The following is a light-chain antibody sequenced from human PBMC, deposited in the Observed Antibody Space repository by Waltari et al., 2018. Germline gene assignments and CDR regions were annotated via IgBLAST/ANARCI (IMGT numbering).Light chain of an antibody. V-gene: IGKV4-1*01. CDR2: WAS. Sequence: DIVMTQSPDSLTVSLGERATTHCQASQTILYSSSNKNYLAWYQQKPRQPPKLLIYWASTRESGVPDRFSGTGSGTDFTLTISRLQAEDVAVYYCQQYFKTPLTFGGGTKVEIK. J-gene: IGKJ4*01. CDR1: QTILYSSSNKNY. CDR3: QQYFKTPLT.